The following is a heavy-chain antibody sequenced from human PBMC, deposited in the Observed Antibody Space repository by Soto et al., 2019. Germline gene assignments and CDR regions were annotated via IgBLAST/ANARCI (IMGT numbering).Heavy chain of an antibody. J-gene: IGHJ6*02. V-gene: IGHV3-23*01. Sequence: DVQLLESGGDLVQPGGSLRLSCAASGFTFSSYAMSWVRQAPGKGLEWVSSVSAGGDMTYYSDSVKGRFTISRDNSNNALFLQVNSLRAEDTALYYCARGDRGGSVSPASYYYSGLDVWGQGTTVTVSS. D-gene: IGHD2-15*01. CDR2: VSAGGDMT. CDR3: ARGDRGGSVSPASYYYSGLDV. CDR1: GFTFSSYA.